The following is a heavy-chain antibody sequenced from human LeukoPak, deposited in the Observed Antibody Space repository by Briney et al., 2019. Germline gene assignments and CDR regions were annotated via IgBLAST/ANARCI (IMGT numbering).Heavy chain of an antibody. V-gene: IGHV1-18*01. CDR2: ISAYTDKT. J-gene: IGHJ4*02. CDR3: ARREQWLVGDDY. Sequence: ASVKVSCKASGYTFTNYGITWVRQASGQGLEWMGWISAYTDKTNYAQKLQGRVTMTTDTSTSTAYMELRSLRSDDTAVYYCARREQWLVGDDYWGQGTLVTVSS. D-gene: IGHD6-19*01. CDR1: GYTFTNYG.